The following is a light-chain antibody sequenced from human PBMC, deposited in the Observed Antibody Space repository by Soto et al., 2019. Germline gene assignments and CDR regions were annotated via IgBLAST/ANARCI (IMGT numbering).Light chain of an antibody. Sequence: ETVLTQSPGTLSLSPGERATLSCRASQSSSSYLTWYQQRPGQAPRLLIYAASRRATGIPDRFSGSGSGTDFTLTISRLEPEDFAVYYCHQYSTSPITCGQGTRLEIK. CDR2: AAS. CDR3: HQYSTSPIT. CDR1: QSSSSY. J-gene: IGKJ5*01. V-gene: IGKV3-20*01.